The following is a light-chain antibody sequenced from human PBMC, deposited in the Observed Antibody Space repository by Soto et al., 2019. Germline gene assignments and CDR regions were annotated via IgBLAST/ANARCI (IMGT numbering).Light chain of an antibody. CDR3: QHSYSTPWT. J-gene: IGKJ1*01. V-gene: IGKV1-39*01. CDR2: AAS. CDR1: QSISSY. Sequence: DIQMTQSPSSLSASVGDRVTITCRASQSISSYLNWYQQKPGKAPKLLIYAASSLQSGVPSRFSCSGSGTDFTLTISSLQPEDFATYYCQHSYSTPWTFGQGTDVEIK.